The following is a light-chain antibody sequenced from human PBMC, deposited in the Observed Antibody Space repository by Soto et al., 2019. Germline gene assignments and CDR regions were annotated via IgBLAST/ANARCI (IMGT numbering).Light chain of an antibody. Sequence: DIQMTQSPSSLSSSVGDRVTTTCRATQTIDTRLAWYQQEPGEAPKLLIYDASSLENGVPSRFSGSGSGTEFTLTISGLQPDDFATYYCQHYDTYRATFGLGTKVDIK. CDR2: DAS. CDR1: QTIDTR. V-gene: IGKV1-5*01. CDR3: QHYDTYRAT. J-gene: IGKJ1*01.